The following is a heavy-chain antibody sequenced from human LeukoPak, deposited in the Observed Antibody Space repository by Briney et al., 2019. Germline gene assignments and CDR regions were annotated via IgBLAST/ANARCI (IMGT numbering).Heavy chain of an antibody. J-gene: IGHJ3*02. V-gene: IGHV4-34*01. CDR3: ARAFYYYDSSGYYYVHYRDAFDI. CDR2: INHSGST. Sequence: SETLSLTCAVYGGSFSGYYWSWIRQPPGKGLEWIGEINHSGSTNYNPSLKSRVTISVDTSKNQFSLKLSSVTAADTAVYYCARAFYYYDSSGYYYVHYRDAFDIWGQGTMVTVSS. D-gene: IGHD3-22*01. CDR1: GGSFSGYY.